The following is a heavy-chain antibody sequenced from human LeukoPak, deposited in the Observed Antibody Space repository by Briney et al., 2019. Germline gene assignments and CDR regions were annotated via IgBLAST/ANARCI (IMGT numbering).Heavy chain of an antibody. Sequence: AGGSLRLSCAASGFTFSSYAMHWVRQAPGKGLEWVAVISYDGSNKYYADSVKGRFTISRDNSKNTLYLQMNSLRAEDTAVYYCARAVAPDYYYYGMGVWGQGTTVTVSS. V-gene: IGHV3-30-3*01. J-gene: IGHJ6*02. D-gene: IGHD4-23*01. CDR1: GFTFSSYA. CDR3: ARAVAPDYYYYGMGV. CDR2: ISYDGSNK.